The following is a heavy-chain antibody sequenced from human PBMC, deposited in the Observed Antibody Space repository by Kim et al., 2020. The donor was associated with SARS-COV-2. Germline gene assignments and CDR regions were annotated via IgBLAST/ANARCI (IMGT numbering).Heavy chain of an antibody. V-gene: IGHV3-30*10. J-gene: IGHJ6*03. D-gene: IGHD7-27*01. Sequence: TDSVKGRFTISRDNSKNTFYLQMNSLRVEDTAMYYCARSFDPLGFYYYMDVWGKGTTVTVSS. CDR3: ARSFDPLGFYYYMDV.